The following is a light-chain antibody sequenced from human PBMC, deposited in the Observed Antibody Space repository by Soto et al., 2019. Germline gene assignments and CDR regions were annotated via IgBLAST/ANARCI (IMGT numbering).Light chain of an antibody. V-gene: IGKV3-20*01. CDR3: HQYGCSPLT. Sequence: DIVLTQSPGTLSLSPGERATLSCRASQSVSSTYLAWYQQKPGQAPRLLIYGASSRATGIPDRFIGSGSGTDFTLTSSRLEPEDFAVYYCHQYGCSPLTFGQGTKVEIK. CDR1: QSVSSTY. CDR2: GAS. J-gene: IGKJ1*01.